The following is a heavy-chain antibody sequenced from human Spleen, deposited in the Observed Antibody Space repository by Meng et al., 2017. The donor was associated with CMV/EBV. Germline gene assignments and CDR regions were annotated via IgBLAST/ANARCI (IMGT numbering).Heavy chain of an antibody. D-gene: IGHD5-12*01. J-gene: IGHJ6*03. CDR1: KLTFSSYS. CDR3: ARGATYMDV. V-gene: IGHV3-48*04. Sequence: GGSLKISCAASKLTFSSYSMNWVRQAPGKGLEWVSYISSSRSTISYADSVKGRFTISRDNAKNSLYLQMNSLRAEDTAVYYCARGATYMDVWGQGTTVTRLL. CDR2: ISSSRSTI.